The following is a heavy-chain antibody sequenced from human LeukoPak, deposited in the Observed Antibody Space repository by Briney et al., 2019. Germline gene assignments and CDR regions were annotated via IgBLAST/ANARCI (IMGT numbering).Heavy chain of an antibody. CDR2: IGTAGDP. CDR3: TTALEPYYDYVWGSYRDVGFDY. CDR1: GFTFSSYD. J-gene: IGHJ4*02. D-gene: IGHD3-16*02. Sequence: GGSLRLSCAASGFTFSSYDMHWVRQATGKGLEWVSGIGTAGDPYYPGSVKGRFTISRENAKNSLYLQMNSLKTEDTAVYYCTTALEPYYDYVWGSYRDVGFDYWGQGTLVTVSS. V-gene: IGHV3-13*05.